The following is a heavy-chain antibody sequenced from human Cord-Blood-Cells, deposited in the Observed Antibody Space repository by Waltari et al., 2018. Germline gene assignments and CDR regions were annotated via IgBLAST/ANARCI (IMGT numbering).Heavy chain of an antibody. V-gene: IGHV3-7*01. Sequence: EVQLVESGGGLVQPGGSLRLSCAASGFTFSSHGMSWVRQAPGKGLEWVANIKQDGSEKYYVDSVKGRFTISRDNAKNSLYLQMNSLRAEDTAVYYCAREGDSSSWYYFDYWGQGTLVTVSS. CDR1: GFTFSSHG. CDR3: AREGDSSSWYYFDY. J-gene: IGHJ4*02. D-gene: IGHD6-13*01. CDR2: IKQDGSEK.